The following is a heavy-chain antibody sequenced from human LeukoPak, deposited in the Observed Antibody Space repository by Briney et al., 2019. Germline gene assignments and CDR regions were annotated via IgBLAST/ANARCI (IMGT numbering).Heavy chain of an antibody. CDR1: GFTFSSYA. Sequence: GGSLRLSCAASGFTFSSYAMSWVRQAPGKGLEWVSAISGSGGSTYYADSVKGRFTISRDNAKNSLYLQMNSLRAEDTAVYYCARAGGITGTLPGFFGGQGTLVTVSS. CDR2: ISGSGGST. J-gene: IGHJ4*02. CDR3: ARAGGITGTLPGFF. V-gene: IGHV3-23*01. D-gene: IGHD1/OR15-1a*01.